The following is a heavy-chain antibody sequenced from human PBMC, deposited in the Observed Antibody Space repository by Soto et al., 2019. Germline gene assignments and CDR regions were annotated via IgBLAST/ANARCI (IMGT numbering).Heavy chain of an antibody. CDR3: ARGGFITMIGRGGQSVDY. CDR1: GYTFTSYG. CDR2: ISAYNGNT. Sequence: ASVKVSCKASGYTFTSYGISWVRQAPGQGLEWMGWISAYNGNTNYAQKLQGRVTMTTDTSTSTAYMELRSLRSDDTAVYYCARGGFITMIGRGGQSVDYWGQGTLVTVSS. J-gene: IGHJ4*02. V-gene: IGHV1-18*01. D-gene: IGHD3-22*01.